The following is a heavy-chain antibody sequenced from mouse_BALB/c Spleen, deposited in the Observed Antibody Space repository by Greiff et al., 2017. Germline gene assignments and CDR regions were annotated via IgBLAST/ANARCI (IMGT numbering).Heavy chain of an antibody. D-gene: IGHD2-4*01. CDR1: GFTFSDYY. CDR2: ISDGGSYT. J-gene: IGHJ4*01. V-gene: IGHV5-4*02. CDR3: ARWDYYDRDAMDY. Sequence: EVQLVESGGGLVKPGGSLKLSCAASGFTFSDYYMYWVRQTPEKRLEWVATISDGGSYTYYPDSVKGRFTISRDNAKNNLYLQMSSLKSEDTAMYYCARWDYYDRDAMDYWGQGTSVTVSS.